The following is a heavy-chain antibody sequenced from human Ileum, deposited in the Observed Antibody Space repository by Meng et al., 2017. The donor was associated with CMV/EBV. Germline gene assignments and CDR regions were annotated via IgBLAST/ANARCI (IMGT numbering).Heavy chain of an antibody. CDR1: RGCITKDD. CDR3: ARGPYSSSWSSFDY. D-gene: IGHD6-13*01. V-gene: IGHV4-4*07. J-gene: IGHJ4*02. CDR2: IYTSWCT. Sequence: LEEAGRGGARAAGTLSLTFTVYRGCITKDDWGWIRQPSGKGMEWIGRIYTSWCTKYNPSLKSLVTMSVDTTKTQFSLKRSSVTAADTAVYYCARGPYSSSWSSFDYWGQGTLVTVSS.